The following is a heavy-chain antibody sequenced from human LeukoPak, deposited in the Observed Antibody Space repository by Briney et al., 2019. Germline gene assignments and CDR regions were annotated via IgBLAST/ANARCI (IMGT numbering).Heavy chain of an antibody. V-gene: IGHV6-1*01. J-gene: IGHJ3*02. CDR2: TYYRSKWYN. Sequence: SQTLSLTCAISGDSVSSNSAAWNWIRQSPSRGLEWLGRTYYRSKWYNDYSVSVKSRITINPDTSKHQFSLQLNSVTPEDTAVYYCARYFDWPWAFDIWGQGTKVTVSS. CDR1: GDSVSSNSAA. D-gene: IGHD3-9*01. CDR3: ARYFDWPWAFDI.